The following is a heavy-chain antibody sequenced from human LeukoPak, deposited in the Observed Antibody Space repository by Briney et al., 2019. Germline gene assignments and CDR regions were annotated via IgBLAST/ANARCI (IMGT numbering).Heavy chain of an antibody. CDR1: GGSISSYY. J-gene: IGHJ6*02. D-gene: IGHD3-9*01. Sequence: SETLSLTCTVSGGSISSYYWSWIRQPPGKGVEWIGYIYYSGSTNYNTSLKSRVAIPVDTSKNQFSLKLSSVTAADTAVYYCAIVSYDILTGYPERRGYYGMDVWGQGTTVTVSS. V-gene: IGHV4-59*01. CDR2: IYYSGST. CDR3: AIVSYDILTGYPERRGYYGMDV.